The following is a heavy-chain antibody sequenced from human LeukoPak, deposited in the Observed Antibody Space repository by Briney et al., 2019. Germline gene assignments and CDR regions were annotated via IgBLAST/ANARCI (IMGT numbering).Heavy chain of an antibody. D-gene: IGHD1-7*01. Sequence: GGSLRLSCAASGFTFSSYWMHWVRQAPGKGLVWVSRINSDGSSTSYADSVRGRFTISRDNAKNTLYLQMNSLRAEDTAVYYCARAFNWNSFFDYWGQGTLVTVSS. CDR1: GFTFSSYW. V-gene: IGHV3-74*01. CDR3: ARAFNWNSFFDY. CDR2: INSDGSST. J-gene: IGHJ4*02.